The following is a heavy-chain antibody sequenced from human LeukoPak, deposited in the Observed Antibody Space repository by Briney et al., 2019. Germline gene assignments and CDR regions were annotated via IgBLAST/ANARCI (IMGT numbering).Heavy chain of an antibody. CDR2: ISYDGSNK. CDR3: AKDSRSYGFDY. J-gene: IGHJ4*02. CDR1: GFTFSSYG. V-gene: IGHV3-30*18. D-gene: IGHD1-26*01. Sequence: GGSLRLSCAASGFTFSSYGMHWVRQAPGKGLEWVAVISYDGSNKYYADSVKGRFTISRDNSKNTLYLQMNSLRAEDTAVYYCAKDSRSYGFDYWGQGTLVTVSS.